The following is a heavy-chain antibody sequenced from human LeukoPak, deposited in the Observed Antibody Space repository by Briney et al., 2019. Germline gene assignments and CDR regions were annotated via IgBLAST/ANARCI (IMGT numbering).Heavy chain of an antibody. CDR3: ARDPRSYFDY. J-gene: IGHJ4*02. CDR1: GFKFTNYW. Sequence: GGSLRLSCAASGFKFTNYWMSWVRQAPGKGLEWVANIKQDGSEKYYVDSVKGRFTISRDNAKNSVFLQVNSLRAEDTAVYYCARDPRSYFDYWGQGTLVTVSS. V-gene: IGHV3-7*01. CDR2: IKQDGSEK.